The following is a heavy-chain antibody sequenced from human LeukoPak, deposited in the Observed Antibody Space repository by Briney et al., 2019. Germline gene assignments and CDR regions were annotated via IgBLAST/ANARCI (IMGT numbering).Heavy chain of an antibody. V-gene: IGHV3-30-3*01. J-gene: IGHJ5*02. CDR1: GFTFSSYA. D-gene: IGHD2-2*01. CDR2: ISYDGSNK. Sequence: GRSLRLSCAASGFTFSSYAMHWVRQAPGKGLEWVAVISYDGSNKYYADSVKGRLTISRDNSKNTLYLQMNSLRAEDTAVYYCAKGGRYCSTSSCFNWFDPWGQGTLVTVSS. CDR3: AKGGRYCSTSSCFNWFDP.